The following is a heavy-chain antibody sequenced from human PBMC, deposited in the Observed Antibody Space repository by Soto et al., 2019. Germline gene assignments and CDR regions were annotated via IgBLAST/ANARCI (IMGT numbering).Heavy chain of an antibody. J-gene: IGHJ5*02. CDR1: GFTVSSNY. D-gene: IGHD5-12*01. CDR2: IYSGGST. V-gene: IGHV3-53*04. Sequence: EVQLVESGGGLVQPGGSLRLSCGASGFTVSSNYMSWVRQAPGKGLEWVSVIYSGGSTYYADSVKGRFTISRHNSKNTLYLQMNSLRAEDTAVYYCARGIWWLRHWWFDPWGQGTLVTVSS. CDR3: ARGIWWLRHWWFDP.